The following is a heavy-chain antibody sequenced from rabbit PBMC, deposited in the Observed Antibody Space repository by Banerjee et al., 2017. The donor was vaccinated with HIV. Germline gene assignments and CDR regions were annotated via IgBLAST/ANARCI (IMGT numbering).Heavy chain of an antibody. D-gene: IGHD1-1*01. V-gene: IGHV1S40*01. Sequence: QSLEESGGDLVKPGASLTLTCTASGFSFSSSYWICWVRQAPGKELEWIACIYAGGSGGTYYASWAKGRFTISKTSSTTVTLQMTSLTAADTATYFCARDNGSSSGFYFNLWGQGTLVTVS. J-gene: IGHJ4*01. CDR1: GFSFSSSYW. CDR3: ARDNGSSSGFYFNL. CDR2: IYAGGSGGT.